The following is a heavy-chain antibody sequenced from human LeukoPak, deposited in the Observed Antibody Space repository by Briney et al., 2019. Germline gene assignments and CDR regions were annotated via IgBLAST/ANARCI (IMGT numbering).Heavy chain of an antibody. CDR3: ARGRSSMIVVDAFDI. CDR2: ISSSSSYI. CDR1: GFTFSSYS. J-gene: IGHJ3*02. Sequence: GGSLRLSCAASGFTFSSYSMNWVRQAPGKGLEWVSSISSSSSYIYYADSVNGRFTISRDNAKNSLYLQMNSLSAEDTAVYYCARGRSSMIVVDAFDIWGQGTMVTVSS. D-gene: IGHD3-22*01. V-gene: IGHV3-21*01.